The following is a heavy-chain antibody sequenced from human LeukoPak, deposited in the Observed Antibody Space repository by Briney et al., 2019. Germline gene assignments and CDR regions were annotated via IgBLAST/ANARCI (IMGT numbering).Heavy chain of an antibody. CDR2: INHSGST. CDR3: ARVQLYGSGSPNDY. V-gene: IGHV4-34*01. CDR1: GGSFSGYY. D-gene: IGHD3-10*01. Sequence: PSETLSLTCAVYGGSFSGYYWSWIRQPPGKGLEWIGEINHSGSTNYNPSLKSRVTISVDTSKNQFSLKLSSVTAADTAVYYCARVQLYGSGSPNDYWGQGTLVTVSS. J-gene: IGHJ4*02.